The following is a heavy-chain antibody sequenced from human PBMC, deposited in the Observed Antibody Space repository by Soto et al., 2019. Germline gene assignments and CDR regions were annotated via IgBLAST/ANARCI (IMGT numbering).Heavy chain of an antibody. CDR3: ARAEDSSGWSGGPNWFDP. D-gene: IGHD6-19*01. CDR1: GFTFSSYA. CDR2: ISYDGSNK. V-gene: IGHV3-30-3*01. J-gene: IGHJ5*02. Sequence: QVQLVESGGGVVQPGRSLRLSCAASGFTFSSYAMHWVRQAPGKGLEWVAVISYDGSNKYYADSVKGRFTISRDNSKNTLYLQMNSLRAEDTAVSYCARAEDSSGWSGGPNWFDPWGQGTLVTVSS.